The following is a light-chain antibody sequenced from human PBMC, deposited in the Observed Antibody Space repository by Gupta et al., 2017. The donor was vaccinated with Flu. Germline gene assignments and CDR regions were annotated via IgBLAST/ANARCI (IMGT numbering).Light chain of an antibody. CDR2: EVS. Sequence: QSALTQPPSASGSPGQSVTISCTGTSSDVGAYNYFSWYQQHPGKAPKLMIYEVSKRPSGVPDRFSGSKSSNTASLTVSGLQAEDEADYYCSSYAGSNNLVFGGGTKLTVL. J-gene: IGLJ2*01. CDR1: SSDVGAYNY. V-gene: IGLV2-8*01. CDR3: SSYAGSNNLV.